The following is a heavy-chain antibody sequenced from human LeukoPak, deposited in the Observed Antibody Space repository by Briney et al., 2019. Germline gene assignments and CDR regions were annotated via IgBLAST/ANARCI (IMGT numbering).Heavy chain of an antibody. Sequence: SETLSLTCTVSGGSISSSSYYWGWIRQPPGKGLEWIGSIYYSGSTYYNPSLKSRVTISVGTSKNQFSLKLSSVTAADTAVYYCATSWGGRFDYWGQGTLVTVSS. J-gene: IGHJ4*02. V-gene: IGHV4-39*07. D-gene: IGHD7-27*01. CDR3: ATSWGGRFDY. CDR2: IYYSGST. CDR1: GGSISSSSYY.